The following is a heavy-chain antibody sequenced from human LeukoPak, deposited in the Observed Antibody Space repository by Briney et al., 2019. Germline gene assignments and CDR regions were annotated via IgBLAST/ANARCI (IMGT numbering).Heavy chain of an antibody. V-gene: IGHV1-18*01. CDR2: ISAYNGNT. CDR3: VRETNDYGDYVWFQH. J-gene: IGHJ1*01. CDR1: GYTFTSYG. Sequence: ASVKVSCKDSGYTFTSYGISWVRQAPGQGLEWMGWISAYNGNTNYAQKLQGRVTMTTDTSTSTAYMELRSLRSDDTAVYYCVRETNDYGDYVWFQHWGQGTLVTVSS. D-gene: IGHD4-17*01.